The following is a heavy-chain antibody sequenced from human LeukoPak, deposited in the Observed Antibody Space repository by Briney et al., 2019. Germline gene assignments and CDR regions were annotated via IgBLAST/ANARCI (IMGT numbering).Heavy chain of an antibody. Sequence: PGGSLRLSCAASGFTFSSYAMNWVRQAPGKGLEWVSTISGSGGSTDYADSVKGRFTISRDNSKNTLYLQMNSLRAEDTAVYYCAKGRREVPAATDWYFDLWGRGTLVTVSS. CDR3: AKGRREVPAATDWYFDL. CDR2: ISGSGGST. CDR1: GFTFSSYA. D-gene: IGHD2-2*01. J-gene: IGHJ2*01. V-gene: IGHV3-23*01.